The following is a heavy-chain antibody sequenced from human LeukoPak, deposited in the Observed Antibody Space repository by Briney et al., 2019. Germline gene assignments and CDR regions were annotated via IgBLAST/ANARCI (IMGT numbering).Heavy chain of an antibody. D-gene: IGHD3-10*01. J-gene: IGHJ4*02. Sequence: AAVKVSCMAAGYTFTSYGISWVRQAPGQGLEWMGWISAYNGNTNYYAQKLQGRVTMTTDTSTSTAYMERRSLRSDDTAVYYCASSDGSGSYLDYWGQGTLVTVSS. V-gene: IGHV1-18*04. CDR2: ISAYNGNT. CDR1: GYTFTSYG. CDR3: ASSDGSGSYLDY.